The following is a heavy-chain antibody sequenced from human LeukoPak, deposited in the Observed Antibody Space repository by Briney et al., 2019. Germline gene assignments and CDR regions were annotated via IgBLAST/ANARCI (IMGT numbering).Heavy chain of an antibody. V-gene: IGHV3-21*01. J-gene: IGHJ4*02. CDR1: GFTFSSYS. CDR2: ISSSSSYI. Sequence: GGSLRLSCAASGFTFSSYSMNWVRQAPGKGLEWVSSISSSSSYIYYADSVKGRFTISRDNAKNSLYLQMNSLRAEDAAVYYCARELGIEVGFDYWGQGTLVTVSS. D-gene: IGHD1-26*01. CDR3: ARELGIEVGFDY.